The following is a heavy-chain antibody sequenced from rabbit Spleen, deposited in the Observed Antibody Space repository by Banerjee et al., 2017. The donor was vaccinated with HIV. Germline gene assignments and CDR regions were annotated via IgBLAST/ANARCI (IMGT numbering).Heavy chain of an antibody. V-gene: IGHV1S45*01. CDR3: ARDTSSSFSSYGMDL. CDR2: IDAGSSGST. Sequence: QEQLVESGGGLVKPEGSLKLSCTASGFSFSNKAVMCWVRQAPGKGLEWIACIDAGSSGSTYYANWAKGRVTISRTSSTTVTLQMTSLTAADTATYFCARDTSSSFSSYGMDLWGPGTLVTVS. J-gene: IGHJ6*01. D-gene: IGHD1-1*01. CDR1: GFSFSNKAV.